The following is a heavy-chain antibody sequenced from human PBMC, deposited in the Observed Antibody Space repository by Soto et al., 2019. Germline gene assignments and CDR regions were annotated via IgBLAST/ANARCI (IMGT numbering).Heavy chain of an antibody. D-gene: IGHD3-10*01. Sequence: EVQLVESGGGLIQPGGSLKLSCAASGFTVSNNYMSWVRQAPGKGLEWVSLIYSTGTTKYADSVKGRFTVSRDNATNTLYLQMNSLRAEDTAVYYCAKDGRGSGSHYNSFGYWGQGTLVTVSS. J-gene: IGHJ4*02. CDR1: GFTVSNNY. V-gene: IGHV3-53*01. CDR3: AKDGRGSGSHYNSFGY. CDR2: IYSTGTT.